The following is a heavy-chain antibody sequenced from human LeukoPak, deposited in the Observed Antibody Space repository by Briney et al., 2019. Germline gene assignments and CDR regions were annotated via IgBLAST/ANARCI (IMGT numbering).Heavy chain of an antibody. CDR2: VNPNSGAT. CDR3: ARDGWGDYDRLGWFDS. CDR1: GYTFTGHY. D-gene: IGHD4-17*01. V-gene: IGHV1-2*02. Sequence: ASVKVSCKASGYTFTGHYVHWVRQAPGQGLEWMGWVNPNSGATRYSQKFQGRVTMTRDTSIRIAYMDLTSLRSDDTAVYYCARDGWGDYDRLGWFDSWGQGTLVTVSS. J-gene: IGHJ5*02.